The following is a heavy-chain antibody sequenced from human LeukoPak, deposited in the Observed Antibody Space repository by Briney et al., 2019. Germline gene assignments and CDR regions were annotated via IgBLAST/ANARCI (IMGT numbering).Heavy chain of an antibody. V-gene: IGHV3-21*01. CDR2: ISSSSSYI. J-gene: IGHJ4*02. CDR3: ARANWIDSGWSGGDY. CDR1: GFTFSSYS. D-gene: IGHD6-19*01. Sequence: GGSLRLSCAASGFTFSSYSMNWVRQAPGKGLEWVSSISSSSSYIYYADSVKGRFTISRDNAKNSLYPKMNSLRAEDTAVYYCARANWIDSGWSGGDYWGQGTLVTVSS.